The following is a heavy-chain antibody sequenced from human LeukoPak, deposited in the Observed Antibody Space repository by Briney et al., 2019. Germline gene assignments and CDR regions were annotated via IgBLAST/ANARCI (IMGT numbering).Heavy chain of an antibody. CDR1: GDNVSSNSAA. J-gene: IGHJ4*02. D-gene: IGHD5-12*01. CDR3: TRGVAAIDY. Sequence: SQTLSLTCAISGDNVSSNSAAWNWIRQSPSRGLEWLGRTYYRSKWYNDYAESRITINADTSKNQFSLQLNSVTPEDTALYYCTRGVAAIDYWGQGTLVTVSS. V-gene: IGHV6-1*01. CDR2: TYYRSKWYN.